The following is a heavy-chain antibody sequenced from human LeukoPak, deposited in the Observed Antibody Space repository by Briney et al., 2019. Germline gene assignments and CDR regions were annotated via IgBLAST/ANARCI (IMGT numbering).Heavy chain of an antibody. V-gene: IGHV4-4*02. J-gene: IGHJ4*02. CDR2: IFHSGST. Sequence: SGTLSLTCAVSGGSISGSNWWSWVRQPPGKGLEWIGEIFHSGSTNCSPSLKSRVTISIDKSKNQFSLKLTSVTVADTAVYYCASRLRHLLGYWGQGNLVTVSS. D-gene: IGHD3-16*01. CDR1: GGSISGSNW. CDR3: ASRLRHLLGY.